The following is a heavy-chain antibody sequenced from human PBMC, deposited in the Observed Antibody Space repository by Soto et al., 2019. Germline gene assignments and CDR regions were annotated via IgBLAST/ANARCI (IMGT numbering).Heavy chain of an antibody. CDR1: GYTFTSYG. CDR2: ISAYNGNT. CDR3: SRCVMRGRITMVVVADNNWFDP. D-gene: IGHD3-22*01. Sequence: GASVKVSCKASGYTFTSYGISWVRQAPGQRLEWMGRISAYNGNTNYAQKLQGKVTMTTDKSTSTANMELRSLRSDDTAVYYCSRCVMRGRITMVVVADNNWFDPWGQGTLVTVSS. J-gene: IGHJ5*02. V-gene: IGHV1-18*01.